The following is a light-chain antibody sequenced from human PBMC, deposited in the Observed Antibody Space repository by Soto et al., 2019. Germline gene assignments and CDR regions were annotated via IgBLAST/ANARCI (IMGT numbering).Light chain of an antibody. J-gene: IGKJ1*01. CDR1: QSVSSNY. CDR2: GAS. Sequence: IVLTQSPGSQSISQWGRATLSWSSSQSVSSNYITWYQQKPGQAPRRLIFGASSRATGIPDRFSGSGSGTDFTLTISRLEPEDFAVYYCQQYGSSPSTFGQGTKVDI. CDR3: QQYGSSPST. V-gene: IGKV3-20*01.